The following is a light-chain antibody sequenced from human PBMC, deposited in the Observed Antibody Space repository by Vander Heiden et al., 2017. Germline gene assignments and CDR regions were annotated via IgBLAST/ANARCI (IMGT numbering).Light chain of an antibody. CDR2: SKN. CDR1: SSNIGSNT. V-gene: IGLV1-44*01. CDR3: AAWDDSLNGPV. Sequence: QSVLTQPPSASGTPGQRVTLSCSGSSSNIGSNTVNWYQQLPGTAPKLLIYSKNQRPSGVPDRFSGSKSGTSASLAISGLQSEDEADYYCAAWDDSLNGPVFGGGTKLTVL. J-gene: IGLJ3*02.